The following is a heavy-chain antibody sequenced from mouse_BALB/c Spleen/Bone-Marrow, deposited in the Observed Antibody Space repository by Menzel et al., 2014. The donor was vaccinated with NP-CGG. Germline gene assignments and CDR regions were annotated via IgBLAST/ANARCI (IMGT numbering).Heavy chain of an antibody. D-gene: IGHD1-2*01. CDR3: ASATTATFYAMDY. V-gene: IGHV14-3*02. CDR1: GFNIRDTY. CDR2: IDPANGNT. J-gene: IGHJ4*01. Sequence: VQLQQPGAELVKPGASVKLSCTVSGFNIRDTYMHWVKQRPEQGLEWNGKIDPANGNTKYDPKFQRKATITADTSSNTAYLQLSSLTSEDTAVYYCASATTATFYAMDYWGQGTSVTVSS.